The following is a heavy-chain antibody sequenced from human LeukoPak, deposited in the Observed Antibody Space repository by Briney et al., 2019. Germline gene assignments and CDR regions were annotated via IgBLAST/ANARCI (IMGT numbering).Heavy chain of an antibody. CDR3: ARGYNYANDFDS. D-gene: IGHD5-24*01. CDR1: GFTFSTYA. CDR2: ITSDGTAT. J-gene: IGHJ4*02. V-gene: IGHV3-74*01. Sequence: GGSLRLSCAASGFTFSTYAMSWVRQAPGKGLVWVSRITSDGTATTYADSVKGRFTISRDNAKNTLYLQMNSLRVEDTALYYCARGYNYANDFDSWGQGTLVSVSS.